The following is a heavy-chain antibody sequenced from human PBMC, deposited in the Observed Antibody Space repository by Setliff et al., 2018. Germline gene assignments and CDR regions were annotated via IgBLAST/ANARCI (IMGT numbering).Heavy chain of an antibody. V-gene: IGHV4-4*09. CDR3: AHSTTFDLHHDY. D-gene: IGHD3-9*01. J-gene: IGHJ4*02. CDR2: IFISGST. CDR1: GGSVSTFY. Sequence: SETLSLTCRVSGGSVSTFYWTWIRQPPGKGLEWIGYIFISGSTQYNPSLKSRATISRDTSSNQFSLKLFSVTAANTAVYYCAHSTTFDLHHDYWGQGALVTVSS.